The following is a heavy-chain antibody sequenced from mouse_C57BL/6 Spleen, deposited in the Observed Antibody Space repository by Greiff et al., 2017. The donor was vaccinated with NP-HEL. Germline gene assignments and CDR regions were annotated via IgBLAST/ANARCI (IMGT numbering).Heavy chain of an antibody. V-gene: IGHV2-2*01. CDR2: IWSGGST. CDR3: ARGDTAGAMDY. CDR1: GFSLTSYG. J-gene: IGHJ4*01. Sequence: VQRVESGPGLVQPSQSLSITCTVSGFSLTSYGVHWVRQSPGKGLEWLGVIWSGGSTDSTAAFISSLSISKDNSKSQVFFKMNSLQADDTAIYYCARGDTAGAMDYWGQGTSVTVSS.